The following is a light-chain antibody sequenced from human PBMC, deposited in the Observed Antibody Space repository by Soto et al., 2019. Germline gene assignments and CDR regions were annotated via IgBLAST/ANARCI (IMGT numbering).Light chain of an antibody. CDR3: QQYDSLTWT. CDR1: QDISIY. CDR2: DTS. J-gene: IGKJ1*01. Sequence: IQMTQSPSSLSASVGDRVTITCQASQDISIYLNWYQQKLGKAPTLLIYDTSTLGAGAPARFSGSGSGTVFTLTINSLQPEDLATYYCQQYDSLTWTFGQGTKVDIK. V-gene: IGKV1-33*01.